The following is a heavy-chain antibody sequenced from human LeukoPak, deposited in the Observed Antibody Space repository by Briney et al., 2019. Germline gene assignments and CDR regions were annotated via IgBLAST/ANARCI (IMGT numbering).Heavy chain of an antibody. Sequence: ASVKVSCKASGYTFTSYGISWVRQAPGQGLEWMGWISAYNGNTNYAQKLQGRVTMTTDTSTSTAYMELRSLRSDDTAVYYCARVGSARYCSGGSCYPNAFDIWGQGTMVTVSS. J-gene: IGHJ3*02. D-gene: IGHD2-15*01. CDR2: ISAYNGNT. CDR3: ARVGSARYCSGGSCYPNAFDI. CDR1: GYTFTSYG. V-gene: IGHV1-18*01.